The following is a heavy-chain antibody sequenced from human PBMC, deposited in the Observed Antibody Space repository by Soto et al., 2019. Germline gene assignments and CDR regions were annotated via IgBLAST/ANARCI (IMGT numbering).Heavy chain of an antibody. CDR3: ARGPSGDNVDY. J-gene: IGHJ4*02. V-gene: IGHV4-30-4*01. CDR1: GGSISNVNDC. D-gene: IGHD7-27*01. Sequence: QVQLQESGPGLVKPSQTLSLTCIVSGGSISNVNDCWSWIRQRPDKGLEWIGHIYSGGSIYNNPSLTXRXTXSXXTSKNQFSLQLSSVSAADTAVYYCARGPSGDNVDYWGQGTLVTVSS. CDR2: IYSGGSI.